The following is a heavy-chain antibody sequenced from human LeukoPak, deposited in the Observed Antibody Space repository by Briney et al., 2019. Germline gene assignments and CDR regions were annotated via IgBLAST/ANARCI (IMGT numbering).Heavy chain of an antibody. CDR1: GYTFTAYC. D-gene: IGHD5-18*01. Sequence: ASVKVSCKASGYTFTAYCVHWVRQAPGQGLEWMGWINPNSGDTNYAQNFQGRVTMTRDTSISTAYMELSRLRSDDTAVYYCARDLAGGYSYGSDYWGQGTLVTVSS. CDR3: ARDLAGGYSYGSDY. J-gene: IGHJ4*02. CDR2: INPNSGDT. V-gene: IGHV1-2*02.